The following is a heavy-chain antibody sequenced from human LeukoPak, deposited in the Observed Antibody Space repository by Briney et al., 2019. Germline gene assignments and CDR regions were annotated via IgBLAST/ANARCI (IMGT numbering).Heavy chain of an antibody. V-gene: IGHV3-21*05. D-gene: IGHD5-12*01. CDR3: AKAWIDY. Sequence: GGSLRLSCVASGFPFSTQSMNWVRQAPGKGLEWVSYIMSSGSVIKYADSVKGRFTISRDNTKNTLYLQMNSLRAEDTAVYYCAKAWIDYWGQGTLVTVSS. CDR1: GFPFSTQS. J-gene: IGHJ4*02. CDR2: IMSSGSVI.